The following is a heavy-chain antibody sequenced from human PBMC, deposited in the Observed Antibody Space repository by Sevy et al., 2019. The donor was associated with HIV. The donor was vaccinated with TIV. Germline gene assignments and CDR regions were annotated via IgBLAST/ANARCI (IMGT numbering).Heavy chain of an antibody. CDR2: IYSVNST. CDR3: ARRGIHLDFCSGYYII. CDR1: GFSVSTNY. V-gene: IGHV3-53*01. Sequence: GGSLRLSCAASGFSVSTNYMSWVRQAPGKGLEWVSIIYSVNSTYYADSVKDRFTISRDNSKNRLYLQMNGLRAEDTAVYYCARRGIHLDFCSGYYIIWGRGTLVTVSS. J-gene: IGHJ4*02. D-gene: IGHD3-3*01.